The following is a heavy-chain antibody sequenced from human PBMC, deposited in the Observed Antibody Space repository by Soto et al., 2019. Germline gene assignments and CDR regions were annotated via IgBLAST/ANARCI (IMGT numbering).Heavy chain of an antibody. J-gene: IGHJ6*03. D-gene: IGHD6-19*01. V-gene: IGHV1-18*01. Sequence: ASVKVSCKASGYTFTSYGISWVRQAPGQGLEWMGWISAYNGNTNYAQKLQGRVTMTTDTSTSTAYMELRSLRSDDTAVYYCARIVEQWLVPYYMDVWGKGTTVTVSS. CDR1: GYTFTSYG. CDR2: ISAYNGNT. CDR3: ARIVEQWLVPYYMDV.